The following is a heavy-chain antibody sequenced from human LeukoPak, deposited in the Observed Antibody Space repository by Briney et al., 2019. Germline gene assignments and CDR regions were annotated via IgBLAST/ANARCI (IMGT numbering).Heavy chain of an antibody. CDR1: GYSISSGYY. V-gene: IGHV4-38-2*02. Sequence: PSETLSLTCTVSGYSISSGYYWGWIRQPPGKGLEWIGSIYHSGSTYYNPSLKSRVTISVDTSKNQFSLKLSSVTAADTAVYYCARDGALVVAAITNWFDPWGQGTLVTVSS. D-gene: IGHD2-15*01. CDR2: IYHSGST. CDR3: ARDGALVVAAITNWFDP. J-gene: IGHJ5*02.